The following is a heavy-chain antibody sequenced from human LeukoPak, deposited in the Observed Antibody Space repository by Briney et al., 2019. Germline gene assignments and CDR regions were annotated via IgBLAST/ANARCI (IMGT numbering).Heavy chain of an antibody. CDR2: IIPILGIA. CDR3: ATQYYYGSGSYEDYYYGMDV. CDR1: GYTFTGYY. D-gene: IGHD3-10*01. V-gene: IGHV1-69*02. J-gene: IGHJ6*02. Sequence: SVKVSCKASGYTFTGYYMHWVRQAPGQGLEWMGRIIPILGIANYAQKFQGRVTITADKSTSTAYMELSSLRSEDTAVYYCATQYYYGSGSYEDYYYGMDVWGQGTTVTVSS.